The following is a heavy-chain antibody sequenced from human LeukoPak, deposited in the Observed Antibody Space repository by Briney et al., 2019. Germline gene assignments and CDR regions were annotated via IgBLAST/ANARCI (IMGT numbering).Heavy chain of an antibody. D-gene: IGHD5-24*01. Sequence: GGCLRLSFAASGFTFSSFGIHWVRQTPGKGLERVAVIWYDTSDRYYADAVKGRFTISRDNSKNTLFLQMNSLRDDDTAVYYCVRGVGVSRFNYFDPWGQGTLVVVSS. CDR2: IWYDTSDR. V-gene: IGHV3-33*01. J-gene: IGHJ5*02. CDR1: GFTFSSFG. CDR3: VRGVGVSRFNYFDP.